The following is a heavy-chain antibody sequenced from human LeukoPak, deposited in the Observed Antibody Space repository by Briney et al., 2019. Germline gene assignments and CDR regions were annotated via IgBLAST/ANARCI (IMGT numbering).Heavy chain of an antibody. V-gene: IGHV5-51*01. Sequence: GESLKISCKGSGYSFTDYWIGWVRQMPGRGLEWMGIIYPATSHTIYSPSLQGQVTISADKSISTAYLQWSTLKASDTAIYYCARRNFTSVWFDPWGQGTLVTVSS. J-gene: IGHJ5*02. CDR1: GYSFTDYW. D-gene: IGHD1-7*01. CDR3: ARRNFTSVWFDP. CDR2: IYPATSHT.